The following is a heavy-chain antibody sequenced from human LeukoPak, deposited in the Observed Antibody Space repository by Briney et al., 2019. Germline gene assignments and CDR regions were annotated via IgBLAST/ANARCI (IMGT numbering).Heavy chain of an antibody. CDR3: AKFHITGTTPSYFDH. D-gene: IGHD1-7*01. J-gene: IGHJ4*02. Sequence: SGGSLRLSCAASGFTFSSYGMHWVRQAPGKGLEWVAFIRSDGSNIYYADSVKGRFTISRDNSQNTLYLQMNSLKTEDTAVYYCAKFHITGTTPSYFDHWGQGTLVTVTS. V-gene: IGHV3-30*02. CDR2: IRSDGSNI. CDR1: GFTFSSYG.